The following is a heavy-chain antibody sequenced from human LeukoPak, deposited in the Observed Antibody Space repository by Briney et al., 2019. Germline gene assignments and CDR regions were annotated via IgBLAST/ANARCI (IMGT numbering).Heavy chain of an antibody. V-gene: IGHV1-18*01. D-gene: IGHD3-3*01. CDR2: ISAYNGNT. CDR3: ARDGEWYEPTRTDY. Sequence: GASVKVPCKASGGTFSSYAISWVRQAPGQGLEWMGWISAYNGNTNYAQKLQGRVTMTTDTSTSTAYMELRSLRSDDTAVYYCARDGEWYEPTRTDYWGQGTLVTVSS. J-gene: IGHJ4*02. CDR1: GGTFSSYA.